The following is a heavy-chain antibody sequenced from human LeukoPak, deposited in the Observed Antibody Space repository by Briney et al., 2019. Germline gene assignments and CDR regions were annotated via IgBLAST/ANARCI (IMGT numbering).Heavy chain of an antibody. CDR2: ISSSGRTM. CDR1: GFTFSSYE. J-gene: IGHJ6*02. V-gene: IGHV3-48*03. D-gene: IGHD3-10*02. Sequence: PGGSLRLSCAASGFTFSSYEMNWVRQAPGKGLEWVSYISSSGRTMYYADSVKGRFTISRDSSKNSLFLQMNSLRAEDTAVYYCARVFWYYGMDVWGQGTTVTLSS. CDR3: ARVFWYYGMDV.